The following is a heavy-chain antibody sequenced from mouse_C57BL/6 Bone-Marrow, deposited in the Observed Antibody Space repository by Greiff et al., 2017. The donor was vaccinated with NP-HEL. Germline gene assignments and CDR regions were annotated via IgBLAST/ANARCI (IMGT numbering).Heavy chain of an antibody. CDR2: ISNGGGST. CDR3: ARPRGYYVVIDV. Sequence: EVKLMESGGGLVQPGGSLKLSCAASGFTFSDYYMYWVRQTPEKRLEWVAYISNGGGSTYYPDTVKGRFPISRDNAKNTLYLQMSRLKSEDTAMYYCARPRGYYVVIDVWGTGTTVTVSS. J-gene: IGHJ1*03. D-gene: IGHD2-3*01. CDR1: GFTFSDYY. V-gene: IGHV5-12*01.